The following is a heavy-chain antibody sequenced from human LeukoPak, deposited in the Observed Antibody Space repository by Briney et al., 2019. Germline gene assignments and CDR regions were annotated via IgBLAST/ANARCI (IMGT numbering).Heavy chain of an antibody. CDR2: IRSKAYGGTT. D-gene: IGHD2-15*01. J-gene: IGHJ4*02. Sequence: GGSLRLSCTASGFTFGDYAMSWFRQAPGKGLEWVGVIRSKAYGGTTEYAAAVKGRFTISRDDSESIAYLQMNSLKTEDPAVYYCTRSGPWVVVVAATRDYFDYWGEGTLVTVSS. CDR1: GFTFGDYA. CDR3: TRSGPWVVVVAATRDYFDY. V-gene: IGHV3-49*03.